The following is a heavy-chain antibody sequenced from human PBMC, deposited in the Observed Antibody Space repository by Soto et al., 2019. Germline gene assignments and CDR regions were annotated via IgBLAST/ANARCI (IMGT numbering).Heavy chain of an antibody. CDR1: GGSISSYY. D-gene: IGHD3-3*01. Sequence: SETLSLTCTVSGGSISSYYWSWIRQPPGKGLEWIGYIYYSGSTNYNPSLKSRVTISVDTSKNQFSLKLSSVTAADTAVYYCARDRSGYANGSSYSYMDVWGKETTLTVSS. J-gene: IGHJ6*03. CDR3: ARDRSGYANGSSYSYMDV. CDR2: IYYSGST. V-gene: IGHV4-59*01.